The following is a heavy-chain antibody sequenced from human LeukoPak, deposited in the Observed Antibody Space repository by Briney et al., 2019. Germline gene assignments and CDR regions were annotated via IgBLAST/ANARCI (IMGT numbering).Heavy chain of an antibody. Sequence: GGSLRLSCAASGFTFSSYGVHWVRQAPGKGLEWVAVISYDGSNKYYADSVKGRFTISRDNSKNTLYLQMNSLRAEDTAVYYCAKDLYYDSWDAFDIWGQGTMVTVSS. D-gene: IGHD3-22*01. V-gene: IGHV3-30*18. CDR3: AKDLYYDSWDAFDI. J-gene: IGHJ3*02. CDR1: GFTFSSYG. CDR2: ISYDGSNK.